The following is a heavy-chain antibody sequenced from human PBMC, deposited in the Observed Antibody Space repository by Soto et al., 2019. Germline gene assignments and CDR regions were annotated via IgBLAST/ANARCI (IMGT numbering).Heavy chain of an antibody. Sequence: QLQLLESGSGLVKPSQPLSLTCAVSNGSISSGGSSWSWIRQPPGKALACIGYIFQSGSTYYKSSLKSRVIISLDRSKNQFSLKLTSVTAADTGVYFCARGGSTWYFPWFDPWGQGALVTVS. CDR3: ARGGSTWYFPWFDP. CDR1: NGSISSGGSS. D-gene: IGHD6-13*01. J-gene: IGHJ5*02. CDR2: IFQSGST. V-gene: IGHV4-30-2*01.